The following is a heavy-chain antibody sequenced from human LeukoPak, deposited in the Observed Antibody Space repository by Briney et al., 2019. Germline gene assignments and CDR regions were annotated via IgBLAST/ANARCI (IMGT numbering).Heavy chain of an antibody. J-gene: IGHJ4*02. Sequence: GGSLRLSCAASGFTFSSYGMHWVRQAPGKGLEWVAVIWYDGSNKYYADSVKGRFTISRDNAKNSLYLQMNSLIAEDTAVYYCARDLSRGYYYDSSGYSTRDYWGQGTLVTVSS. D-gene: IGHD3-22*01. V-gene: IGHV3-33*01. CDR2: IWYDGSNK. CDR3: ARDLSRGYYYDSSGYSTRDY. CDR1: GFTFSSYG.